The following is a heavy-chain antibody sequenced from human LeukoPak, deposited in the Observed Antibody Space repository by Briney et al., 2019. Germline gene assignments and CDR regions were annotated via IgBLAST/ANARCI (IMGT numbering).Heavy chain of an antibody. D-gene: IGHD3-22*01. CDR3: ARGYDSSGFDY. J-gene: IGHJ4*02. CDR1: GFTFSSNY. Sequence: GGSLRLSCAASGFTFSSNYMSWVRQAPGKGLEWVSVIYSGGSTYYTDSVKGRFTISRDNSKNTLYLQMNSLRDEDTAVYYCARGYDSSGFDYWGQGTLVTVSS. CDR2: IYSGGST. V-gene: IGHV3-66*02.